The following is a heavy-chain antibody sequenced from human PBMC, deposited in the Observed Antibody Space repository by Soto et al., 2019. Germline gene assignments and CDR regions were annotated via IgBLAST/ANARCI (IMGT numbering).Heavy chain of an antibody. Sequence: PGRSLRLSCAASGFTFSDSYMSWIHQSPGKGLEWVSYISSSGSTIYYADSVKGRSTISRDNAKNSLYLQMNSLRAEDTAVYYCARDRRYSTVKEDYWGQGTLVTVS. CDR2: ISSSGSTI. D-gene: IGHD4-4*01. J-gene: IGHJ4*02. CDR1: GFTFSDSY. V-gene: IGHV3-11*01. CDR3: ARDRRYSTVKEDY.